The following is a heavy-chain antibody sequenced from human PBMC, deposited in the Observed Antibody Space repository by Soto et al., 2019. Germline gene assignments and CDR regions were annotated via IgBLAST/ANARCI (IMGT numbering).Heavy chain of an antibody. CDR3: ATLADYFGSGSFPSYFDY. Sequence: ASVKVSCKASGYTFTSYDINWVRQATGQGLEWMGWMSPKSGNTGYAQKFQGRVTMTEDRSTDTAYMELSGLRSEDTAVYYCATLADYFGSGSFPSYFDYWGQGTLVTVSS. V-gene: IGHV1-8*01. D-gene: IGHD3-10*01. CDR2: MSPKSGNT. J-gene: IGHJ4*02. CDR1: GYTFTSYD.